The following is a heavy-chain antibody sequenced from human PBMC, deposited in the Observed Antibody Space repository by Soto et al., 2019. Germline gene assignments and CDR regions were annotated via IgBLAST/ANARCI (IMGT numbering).Heavy chain of an antibody. Sequence: VQLVESGGGVVQPGRSLRLSCAASGFTFSSYAMHWVRQAPGKGLEWVAVISYDGSNKYYADSVKGRFTISRDNSNNTLYLQMNSLRAEDTAVYYCARDFPGYYFDYWGQGTLVTVSS. CDR2: ISYDGSNK. J-gene: IGHJ4*02. V-gene: IGHV3-30-3*01. CDR1: GFTFSSYA. CDR3: ARDFPGYYFDY.